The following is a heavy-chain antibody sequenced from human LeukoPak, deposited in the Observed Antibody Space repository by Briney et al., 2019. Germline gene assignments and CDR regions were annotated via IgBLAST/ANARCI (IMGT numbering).Heavy chain of an antibody. CDR1: ELPISPYV. CDR2: ISVEGNRSGI. Sequence: GRSLRLSCAASELPISPYVMQWVRQAPGKGLEWVAVISVEGNRSGIHYADAVKGRFTISRDNSKNIVYLQLDSLTAEDTAVYYCAREGGSSGFAGYFDDWGQGTLVTVSS. J-gene: IGHJ4*02. V-gene: IGHV3-30*04. CDR3: AREGGSSGFAGYFDD. D-gene: IGHD3-16*01.